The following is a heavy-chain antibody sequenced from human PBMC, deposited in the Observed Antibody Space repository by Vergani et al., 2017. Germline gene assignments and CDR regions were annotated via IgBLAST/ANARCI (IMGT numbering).Heavy chain of an antibody. CDR1: GFTFSSYG. CDR3: AKARGSRGGSCYSTCGDAFDI. J-gene: IGHJ3*02. CDR2: ISYDGSNK. D-gene: IGHD2-15*01. V-gene: IGHV3-30*18. Sequence: QVQLVESGGGVVQPGRSLRLSFAASGFTFSSYGMHWVRQAPGKGLEWVAVISYDGSNKYYADSVKGRFTISRDNAKNSLYLQMNSLRAEDTAVYYCAKARGSRGGSCYSTCGDAFDIWGQGTMVTVSS.